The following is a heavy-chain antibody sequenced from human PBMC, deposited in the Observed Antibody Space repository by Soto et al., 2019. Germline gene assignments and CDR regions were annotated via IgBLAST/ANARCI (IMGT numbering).Heavy chain of an antibody. CDR2: KYYSGAT. CDR3: ARGRPNYFYYGLDV. CDR1: GSSIKSDYY. J-gene: IGHJ6*02. Sequence: SETLSLTCTVAGSSIKSDYYWAWVLQFPGGGLQWMGYKYYSGATDSDPSLERRVSFSVDMSKNQFSLNLTSVTVADTAVYYCARGRPNYFYYGLDVWGQGIPVTVSS. V-gene: IGHV4-30-4*01.